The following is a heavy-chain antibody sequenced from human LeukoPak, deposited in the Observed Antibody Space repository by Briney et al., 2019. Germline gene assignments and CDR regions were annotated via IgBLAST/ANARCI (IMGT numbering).Heavy chain of an antibody. CDR1: GGSFSGYY. Sequence: SETLSLTCAVYGGSFSGYYWSRIRHPPGKGLEWIGEINHSGSTNYNPSLKSRVTISVDKSKNQFSLKLSSVTAADTAVYHCARRTVVGGVIPFDYWAQGTVLTVSS. V-gene: IGHV4-34*01. D-gene: IGHD3-16*02. CDR2: INHSGST. CDR3: ARRTVVGGVIPFDY. J-gene: IGHJ4*02.